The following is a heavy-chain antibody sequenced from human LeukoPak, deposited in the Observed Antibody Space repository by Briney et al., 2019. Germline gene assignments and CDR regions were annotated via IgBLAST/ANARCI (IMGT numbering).Heavy chain of an antibody. CDR3: AKDQLAYCGGDCYSAP. CDR1: AFTFSSYA. V-gene: IGHV3-23*01. J-gene: IGHJ5*02. CDR2: IGGSGGST. D-gene: IGHD2-21*02. Sequence: GGSLRLSCAASAFTFSSYAMTWVRQVPGKGLEWVSTIGGSGGSTYYADSVKGRFTISRDNSKNTLNLQMNSLRAEDTAVYYCAKDQLAYCGGDCYSAPWGQGTLVTVSS.